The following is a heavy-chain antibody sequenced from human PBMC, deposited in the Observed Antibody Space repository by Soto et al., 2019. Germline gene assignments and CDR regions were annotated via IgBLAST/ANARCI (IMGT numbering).Heavy chain of an antibody. CDR1: SASISGVNW. D-gene: IGHD3-16*01. CDR2: IYHSGST. J-gene: IGHJ4*02. CDR3: ARRGSTSDFDN. Sequence: ASETLSLTCAVSSASISGVNWWSWVRQPPGKGLEWIGEIYHSGSTNYNPSLKSRVTISVNKSKSQFSLKVSSVTAADTAVYYCARRGSTSDFDNWGQGTLVTVSS. V-gene: IGHV4-4*02.